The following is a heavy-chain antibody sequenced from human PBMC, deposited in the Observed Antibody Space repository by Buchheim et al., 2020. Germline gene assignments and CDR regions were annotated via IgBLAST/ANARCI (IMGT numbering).Heavy chain of an antibody. CDR1: GFTVSSNY. V-gene: IGHV3-66*01. J-gene: IGHJ4*02. Sequence: EVQLVESGGGLVQPGGSLRLSCAASGFTVSSNYMSWVRQAPGKGLEWVSVIYSGGTTYYADSVRGRFTISRDNSKNTLYLQMNSLRAEDTAVYYCARTDYGGRFRQDYWGQGTL. D-gene: IGHD4-23*01. CDR3: ARTDYGGRFRQDY. CDR2: IYSGGTT.